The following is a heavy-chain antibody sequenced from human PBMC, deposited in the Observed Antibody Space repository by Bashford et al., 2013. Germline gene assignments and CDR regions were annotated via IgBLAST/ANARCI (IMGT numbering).Heavy chain of an antibody. D-gene: IGHD2-2*01. Sequence: GESLKISCKGSGYSFTSYWIGWVRQMPGKGLEWMGIIYPGDSDTRYSPSFQGQVTISADKSISTAYLQWSSLKASDTAMYYCARSVPHQLLPTLFDYVGQGTLVTVSS. V-gene: IGHV5-51*01. CDR2: IYPGDSDT. J-gene: IGHJ4*02. CDR1: GYSFTSYW. CDR3: ARSVPHQLLPTLFDY.